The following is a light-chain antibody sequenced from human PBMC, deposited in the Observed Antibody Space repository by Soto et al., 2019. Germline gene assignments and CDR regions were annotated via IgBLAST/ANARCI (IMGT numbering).Light chain of an antibody. CDR2: EVS. J-gene: IGLJ1*01. CDR1: SSDVGSYNL. Sequence: QSVLTQPASVSGSPGQSITISCTGTSSDVGSYNLVSWYQQHPGKAPKLMIYEVSKRPSGVSNRFSGSKSGNTASLTISGLQAEDEADYYCCSYAGSGDVFGTGTKLTVL. V-gene: IGLV2-23*02. CDR3: CSYAGSGDV.